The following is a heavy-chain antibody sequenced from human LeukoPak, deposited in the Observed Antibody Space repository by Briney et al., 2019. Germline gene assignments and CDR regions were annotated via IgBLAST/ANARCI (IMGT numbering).Heavy chain of an antibody. J-gene: IGHJ4*02. CDR1: GFTFSNAW. CDR2: IKSKTDGGTT. Sequence: GGSLRLSCAASGFTFSNAWMSWVRQAPGKGLEWVGRIKSKTDGGTTGYAAPVKGRFTISRDDSKNTLYLQMNSLKTEDTAVYYCTTASSGAEMTATWMQLWWRMENDYWGQGTLVTVSS. CDR3: TTASSGAEMTATWMQLWWRMENDY. V-gene: IGHV3-15*01. D-gene: IGHD5-18*01.